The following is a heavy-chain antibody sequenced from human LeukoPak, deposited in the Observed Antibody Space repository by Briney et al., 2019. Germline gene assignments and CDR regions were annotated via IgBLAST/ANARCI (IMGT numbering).Heavy chain of an antibody. D-gene: IGHD6-13*01. J-gene: IGHJ4*02. CDR3: AKDLYTSLVRVFDY. CDR2: ISGSGGST. CDR1: GFTFSSYA. Sequence: GGSLRLSCAASGFTFSSYAMSWVRQAPGKGLEWVSAISGSGGSTYYADSVKGRFTISRDNSKNTLYLQMNTLSADDTAVYYCAKDLYTSLVRVFDYWGQGTLVTVSS. V-gene: IGHV3-23*01.